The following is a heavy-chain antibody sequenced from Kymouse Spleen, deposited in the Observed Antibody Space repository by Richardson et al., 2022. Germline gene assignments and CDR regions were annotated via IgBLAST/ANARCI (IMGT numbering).Heavy chain of an antibody. Sequence: QVQLQESGPGLVKPSGTLSLTCAVSGGSISSSNWWSWVRQPPGKGLEWIGEIYHSGSTNYNPSLKSRVTISVDKSKNQFSLKLSSVTAADTAVYYCASYYGGNWGDYYYYGMDVWGQGTTVTVSS. V-gene: IGHV4-4*02. D-gene: IGHD4-23*01. CDR2: IYHSGST. J-gene: IGHJ6*02. CDR3: ASYYGGNWGDYYYYGMDV. CDR1: GGSISSSNW.